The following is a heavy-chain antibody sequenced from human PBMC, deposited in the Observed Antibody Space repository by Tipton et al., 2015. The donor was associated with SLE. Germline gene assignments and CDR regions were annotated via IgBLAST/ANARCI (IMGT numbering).Heavy chain of an antibody. V-gene: IGHV3-23*01. CDR3: TRGASGWDY. CDR2: ISTGGDTT. CDR1: GFTFRNHA. Sequence: SLRLSCAASGFTFRNHALSWVRQAPGKGLEWVSSISTGGDTTYYADSVRGRFTISRDNSRNTLYLQMNILSAGDTAVYYCTRGASGWDYWGQGTLVTVSS. J-gene: IGHJ4*02. D-gene: IGHD6-25*01.